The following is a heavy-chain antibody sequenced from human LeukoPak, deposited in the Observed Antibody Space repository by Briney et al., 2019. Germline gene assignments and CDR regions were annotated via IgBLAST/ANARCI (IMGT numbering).Heavy chain of an antibody. CDR1: GGSIGSYY. V-gene: IGHV4-59*01. Sequence: SETLSLTCTVSGGSIGSYYWSWIRQPPGKGLEWIGYIYYSGSTNYNPSLKSRVTISVDTSKNQFSLKLSSVTAADTAVYYCARVEDITMIVNWGQGTLVTVSS. CDR3: ARVEDITMIVN. J-gene: IGHJ4*02. D-gene: IGHD3-22*01. CDR2: IYYSGST.